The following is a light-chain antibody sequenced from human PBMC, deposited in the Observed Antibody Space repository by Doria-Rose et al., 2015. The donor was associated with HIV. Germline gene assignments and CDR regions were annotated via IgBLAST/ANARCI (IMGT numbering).Light chain of an antibody. CDR2: DGS. Sequence: DIVMTQSPGTLSLSPGERATLSCRASQSFSSTYLAWYQQKPGQAPSLLIYDGSTRATGIPDRFSASGSGTDFTLTIYRLEPEDFALYYCHQYGTSWTFGQGTKVEI. CDR1: QSFSSTY. V-gene: IGKV3-20*01. J-gene: IGKJ1*01. CDR3: HQYGTSWT.